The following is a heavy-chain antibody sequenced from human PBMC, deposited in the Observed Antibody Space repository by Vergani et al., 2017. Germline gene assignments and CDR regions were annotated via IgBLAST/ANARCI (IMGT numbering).Heavy chain of an antibody. Sequence: QVQLQESGPGLVKPSQTLSLICTVSGGPITSDTYYWSWIRQPAGKVLEWIGRFYTSGSPNYNPSLKSRVTMSVDTSKNQFSLKLSSVTAADTAVYYCARSGVYITGCQAFDYWGQGTLVTVSS. CDR3: ARSGVYITGCQAFDY. J-gene: IGHJ4*02. V-gene: IGHV4-61*02. CDR2: FYTSGSP. CDR1: GGPITSDTYY. D-gene: IGHD6-19*01.